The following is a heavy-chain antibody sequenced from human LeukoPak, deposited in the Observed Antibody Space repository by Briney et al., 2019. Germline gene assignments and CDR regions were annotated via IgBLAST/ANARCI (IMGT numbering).Heavy chain of an antibody. J-gene: IGHJ3*02. Sequence: GGSLRLSCAASGFTFSNAWMSWVRQAPGKGLEWVGRIKSKTDGGTTDYAAPVKGRFTISRDDSKNTLYLQMNSLRAEDTAVYYCARDLVGADYGGNEHAFDIWGQGTMVTVSS. V-gene: IGHV3-15*01. CDR3: ARDLVGADYGGNEHAFDI. D-gene: IGHD4-23*01. CDR2: IKSKTDGGTT. CDR1: GFTFSNAW.